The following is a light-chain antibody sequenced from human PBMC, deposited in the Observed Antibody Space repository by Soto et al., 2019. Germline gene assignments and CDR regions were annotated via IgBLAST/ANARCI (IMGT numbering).Light chain of an antibody. Sequence: ENVLSHSPATLSLSTGARATLSCRASQSISAHLAWYQQKPGQAPRLLIYDASNRATGIPARFGGSGSGTDFTLTISSLEPEDFAINYCQQRCNSITFGQGTRLEN. J-gene: IGKJ5*01. CDR1: QSISAH. V-gene: IGKV3-11*01. CDR2: DAS. CDR3: QQRCNSIT.